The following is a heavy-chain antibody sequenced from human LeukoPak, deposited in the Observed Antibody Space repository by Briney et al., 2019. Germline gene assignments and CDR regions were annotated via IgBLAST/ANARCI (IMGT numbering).Heavy chain of an antibody. J-gene: IGHJ5*02. CDR2: IYNGVNT. CDR1: GASVSSASY. Sequence: SETLSLTCTVSGASVSSASYWTWIRQPPGKGVEWIAHIYNGVNTNYNPSLRSRVTISVDTSKNQLSLRLNSVTAADTAVYYCARSRAFNSGAFDPWGQGSLVTVSS. D-gene: IGHD1-26*01. CDR3: ARSRAFNSGAFDP. V-gene: IGHV4-61*01.